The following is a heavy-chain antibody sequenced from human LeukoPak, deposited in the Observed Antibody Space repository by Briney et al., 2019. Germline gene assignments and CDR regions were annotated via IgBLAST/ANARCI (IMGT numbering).Heavy chain of an antibody. CDR3: ARLTARPWYFDL. CDR2: IHYSGST. J-gene: IGHJ2*01. Sequence: SETLSLTCTVSGGSISYYYWSWIRQSPGKGLEWIGYIHYSGSTNYNPSLKSRVTMSVDTSKNQFSPKLSSVTAADTVVYYCARLTARPWYFDLWGRGTLVTVSS. V-gene: IGHV4-59*08. CDR1: GGSISYYY. D-gene: IGHD6-25*01.